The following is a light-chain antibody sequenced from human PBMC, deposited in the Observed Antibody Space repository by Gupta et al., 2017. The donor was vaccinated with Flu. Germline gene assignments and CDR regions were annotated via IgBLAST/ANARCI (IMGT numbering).Light chain of an antibody. J-gene: IGLJ1*01. CDR2: RDN. CDR3: SAWDDSLGAYV. Sequence: QSVLTQPPSASATPGQRVTISCSGSTSNIGGNHVSWYQQVPGTAPKLLIYRDNQRPAGVPDRFSVSKSATSASLAISGLRSADEADYYCSAWDDSLGAYVFGSGTKVTAL. CDR1: TSNIGGNH. V-gene: IGLV1-47*01.